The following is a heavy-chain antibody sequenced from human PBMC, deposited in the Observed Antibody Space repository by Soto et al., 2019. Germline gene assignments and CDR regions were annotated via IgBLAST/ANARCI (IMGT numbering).Heavy chain of an antibody. V-gene: IGHV3-48*02. CDR2: ISSSSSTI. CDR1: GFTFSSYS. J-gene: IGHJ5*01. Sequence: GGSLRLSCAASGFTFSSYSMNWVRQAPGKGLEWVSYISSSSSTIYYADSVKGRFTISRDNAKNSLYLQMNSLRDEDTAVYFCACCSRLLNWFYSWGQGSLVTVSS. D-gene: IGHD6-13*01. CDR3: ACCSRLLNWFYS.